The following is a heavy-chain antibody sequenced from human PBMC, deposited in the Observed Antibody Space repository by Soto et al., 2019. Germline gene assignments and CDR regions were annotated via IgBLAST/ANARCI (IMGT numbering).Heavy chain of an antibody. V-gene: IGHV1-69*01. CDR3: ARDDSAYIKDIVVVPAAIQNYYYYGMDV. CDR1: GGTFSSYA. CDR2: IIPIFGTA. D-gene: IGHD2-2*02. Sequence: QVQLVQSGAEVKKPGSSVKVSCKASGGTFSSYAISWVRQAPGQGLEWMGGIIPIFGTANYAQKFQGRVTITADESTSTAYMEGSSLRSEDTAVYYCARDDSAYIKDIVVVPAAIQNYYYYGMDVWGQGTTVTVSS. J-gene: IGHJ6*02.